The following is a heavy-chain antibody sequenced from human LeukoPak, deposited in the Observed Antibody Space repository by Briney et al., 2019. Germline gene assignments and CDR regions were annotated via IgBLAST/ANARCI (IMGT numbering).Heavy chain of an antibody. D-gene: IGHD6-19*01. J-gene: IGHJ6*02. CDR1: GFTVSSNY. CDR3: ARDMSIAVAGTDYYYGMDV. V-gene: IGHV3-53*01. Sequence: GGSLRLSCAASGFTVSSNYMSWVRQAPGKGLEWVSVIYSGGSTYYADSVKGRFTISRDNSKNTLYLQMNSLRAEDTAVYYCARDMSIAVAGTDYYYGMDVWSQGTTVTVSS. CDR2: IYSGGST.